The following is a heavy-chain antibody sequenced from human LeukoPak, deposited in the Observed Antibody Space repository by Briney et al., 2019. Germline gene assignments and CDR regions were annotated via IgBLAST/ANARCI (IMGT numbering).Heavy chain of an antibody. Sequence: GGSLRLSCVASGFTFTGHSMHWVRQAPGKGLEWVAVVADDEKTIFYADSLKGRFTVSRDNSKNTVYLQMNSLRDEDTAVYYCARAMVFYCSGGSCYSGSLDYWGQGTLVTVSS. D-gene: IGHD2-15*01. J-gene: IGHJ4*02. V-gene: IGHV3-30*04. CDR1: GFTFTGHS. CDR2: VADDEKTI. CDR3: ARAMVFYCSGGSCYSGSLDY.